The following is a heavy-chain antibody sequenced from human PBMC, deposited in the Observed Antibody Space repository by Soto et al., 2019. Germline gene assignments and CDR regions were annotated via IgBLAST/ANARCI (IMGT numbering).Heavy chain of an antibody. Sequence: AVKVSCKASGGTFSSYAISWVRQAPGQGLEWMGGIIPIFGTANYAQKFQGRATITADESTSTAYMELSSLRSEDTAVYYCARRKIAAALYYSNGMEVWGQATTVTVSS. J-gene: IGHJ6*02. CDR3: ARRKIAAALYYSNGMEV. D-gene: IGHD6-13*01. V-gene: IGHV1-69*13. CDR1: GGTFSSYA. CDR2: IIPIFGTA.